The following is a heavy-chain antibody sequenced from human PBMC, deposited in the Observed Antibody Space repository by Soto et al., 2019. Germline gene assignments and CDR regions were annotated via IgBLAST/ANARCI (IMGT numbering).Heavy chain of an antibody. J-gene: IGHJ4*02. CDR3: ARCSGWYGQFYFDC. V-gene: IGHV3-53*02. CDR1: GFIVSSSY. CDR2: IYSDGRT. Sequence: DVQLVETGGGLIQPVGSLRLSCAASGFIVSSSYMCWVSQAPGQGLERVSVIYSDGRTYYADSVKGRFTISRDNSKNTLSLQMNSPSAEDTDVYYCARCSGWYGQFYFDCWGQGTLVTVSS. D-gene: IGHD6-13*01.